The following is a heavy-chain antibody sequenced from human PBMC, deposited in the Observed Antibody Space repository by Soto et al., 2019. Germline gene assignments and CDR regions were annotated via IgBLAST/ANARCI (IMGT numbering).Heavy chain of an antibody. D-gene: IGHD2-2*01. V-gene: IGHV3-33*01. CDR2: IWYDGSNK. J-gene: IGHJ6*02. Sequence: QVQLVESGGGVVQPGRSLRLSCAASGFTFSSYGMHWVRQAPGKGLEWVAVIWYDGSNKYYADSVKGRFTISRDNSKNTLYLQMNSLRAEDTAVYYCARTSGGYCSSTSCPTNYYYYGMDVWGQGTTDTVSS. CDR1: GFTFSSYG. CDR3: ARTSGGYCSSTSCPTNYYYYGMDV.